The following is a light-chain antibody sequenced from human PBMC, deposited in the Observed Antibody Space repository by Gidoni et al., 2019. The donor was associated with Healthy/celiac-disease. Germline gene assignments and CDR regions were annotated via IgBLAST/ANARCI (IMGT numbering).Light chain of an antibody. Sequence: SYELTQPPSVYVSPGQTASITCSGDKLGDKYACWYQQKPGQSPVLVIYQDSKRPSGIHERFSGSNSGNTATLTISGTQAMDEADYYCQAWDSSRWVFGGGTKLTVL. V-gene: IGLV3-1*01. CDR1: KLGDKY. CDR2: QDS. CDR3: QAWDSSRWV. J-gene: IGLJ3*02.